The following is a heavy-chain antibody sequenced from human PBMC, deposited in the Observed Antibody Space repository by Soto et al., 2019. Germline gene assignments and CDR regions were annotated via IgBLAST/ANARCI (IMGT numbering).Heavy chain of an antibody. CDR2: VSHDGRNT. CDR3: AKGGRQWLVTSDFNY. Sequence: VQLVESGGGVVQPGRSLRLSCAASGFTFSDYAMHWVRQAPGKGLEWVAVVSHDGRNTHYAYSVKGRFTISRDSSKNTVSLEMTSLRAEDTVVYYCAKGGRQWLVTSDFNYWGQGALVTVSS. V-gene: IGHV3-30*18. J-gene: IGHJ4*02. D-gene: IGHD6-19*01. CDR1: GFTFSDYA.